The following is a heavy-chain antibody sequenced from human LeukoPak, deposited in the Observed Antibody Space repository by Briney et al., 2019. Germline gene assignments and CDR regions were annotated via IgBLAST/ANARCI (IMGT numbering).Heavy chain of an antibody. V-gene: IGHV1-2*02. D-gene: IGHD4-23*01. Sequence: ASVTVSCKASEYTFTRYYMHWVRQAPGQGLEWMGWINPNTGGTNYAQKFQGRVTMTRDTSISTAYMELSRLRSDDTAVYYCARGNTVVTPPYYFDYWGQGTLVTVSS. CDR3: ARGNTVVTPPYYFDY. CDR2: INPNTGGT. J-gene: IGHJ4*02. CDR1: EYTFTRYY.